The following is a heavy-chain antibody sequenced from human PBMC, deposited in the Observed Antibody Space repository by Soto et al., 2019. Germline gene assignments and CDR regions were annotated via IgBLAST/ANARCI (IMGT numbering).Heavy chain of an antibody. CDR2: MNANSGNT. D-gene: IGHD5-12*01. CDR1: GYSFTSYD. Sequence: QVQLVQSGAEVKKPGGSVKVSCKASGYSFTSYDINWVRQATGQGLEWMGWMNANSGNTGYAKKFQGRVTMTRNTSISTADMELSSLRSEDTAVYYCARAPSKCLRFGPYWGQGTLVTVSS. CDR3: ARAPSKCLRFGPY. V-gene: IGHV1-8*01. J-gene: IGHJ4*02.